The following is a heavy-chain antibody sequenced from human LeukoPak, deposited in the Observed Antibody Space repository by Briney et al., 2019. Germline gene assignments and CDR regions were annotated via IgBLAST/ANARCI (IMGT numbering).Heavy chain of an antibody. Sequence: GGSLRLSCAASGFSFSTYDMHWVRQHIGRGLEWVATIGTAGDTYYPGSVRGRFTISRENAKNSLYLQLNSLGAGDTAVYYCARGRGSAWHKGWSFDLWGRGTLVTISS. V-gene: IGHV3-13*01. CDR1: GFSFSTYD. CDR2: IGTAGDT. D-gene: IGHD6-19*01. CDR3: ARGRGSAWHKGWSFDL. J-gene: IGHJ2*01.